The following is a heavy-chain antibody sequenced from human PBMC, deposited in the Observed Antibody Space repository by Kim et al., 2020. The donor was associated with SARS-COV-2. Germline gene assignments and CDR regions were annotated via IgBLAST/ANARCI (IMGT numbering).Heavy chain of an antibody. CDR3: AKDGGGSYLYYYYYMDV. J-gene: IGHJ6*03. D-gene: IGHD1-26*01. Sequence: GQGRFTLSRENSKNTLYLQMNGLRAEDTAVYYCAKDGGGSYLYYYYYMDVWGKGTTVTVSS. V-gene: IGHV3-23*01.